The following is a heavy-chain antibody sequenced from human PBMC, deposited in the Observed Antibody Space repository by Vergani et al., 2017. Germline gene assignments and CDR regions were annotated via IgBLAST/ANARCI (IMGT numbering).Heavy chain of an antibody. Sequence: QVQLQESGPGLVKPSETLSLTCTVSGGSISSYYWSWIRQPPGKGLEWIGYIYYSGSTNYNPSLKSRVTISVDTSKNQFSLKLSTVTAADTAVYYCARLNTDYYYYIDVWGKGTTVTVSS. CDR2: IYYSGST. D-gene: IGHD2-8*02. J-gene: IGHJ6*03. CDR3: ARLNTDYYYYIDV. V-gene: IGHV4-59*01. CDR1: GGSISSYY.